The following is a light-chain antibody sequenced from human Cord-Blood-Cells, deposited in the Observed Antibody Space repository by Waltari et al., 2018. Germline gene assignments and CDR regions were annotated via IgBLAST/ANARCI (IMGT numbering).Light chain of an antibody. CDR2: EGS. CDR1: SSDVGSYTL. V-gene: IGLV2-23*01. Sequence: QSALTQPASVSGSPGQSITISCTGTSSDVGSYTLVSWYQQHPGKATKLMTYEGSKRPSGVSLLFSGSKTGNRASLTISGLQAEDAADYYCCSYAGSSTLVFGGGTKLTVL. CDR3: CSYAGSSTLV. J-gene: IGLJ2*01.